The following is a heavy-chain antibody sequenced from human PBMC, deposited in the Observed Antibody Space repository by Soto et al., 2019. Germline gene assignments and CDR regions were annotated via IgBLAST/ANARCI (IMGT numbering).Heavy chain of an antibody. CDR2: ISYDGSNK. V-gene: IGHV3-30*18. CDR1: GFTFSSYG. CDR3: AKDLVPQQLVLYQIDY. Sequence: GGSLRLSCAASGFTFSSYGMHWVRQAPGKGLGWVAVISYDGSNKYYADSVKGRFTISRDNSKNTLYLQMNSLRAEDTAVYYCAKDLVPQQLVLYQIDYWGQGTLVTVSS. J-gene: IGHJ4*02. D-gene: IGHD6-13*01.